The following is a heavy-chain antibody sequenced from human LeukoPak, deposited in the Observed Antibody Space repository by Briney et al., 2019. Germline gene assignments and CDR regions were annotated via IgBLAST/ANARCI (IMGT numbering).Heavy chain of an antibody. J-gene: IGHJ3*02. CDR3: ARGIGYCSSTSCSGAFDI. V-gene: IGHV3-21*01. D-gene: IGHD2-2*01. CDR1: GFTFSTYS. Sequence: GGSLRLSCAASGFTFSTYSMNWVRQAPGKGLEWVSSISSGSSYMYYADSVKGRFTISRDNAENSLYLQMNSLRAEDTAVYYCARGIGYCSSTSCSGAFDIWGQGTMVTVSS. CDR2: ISSGSSYM.